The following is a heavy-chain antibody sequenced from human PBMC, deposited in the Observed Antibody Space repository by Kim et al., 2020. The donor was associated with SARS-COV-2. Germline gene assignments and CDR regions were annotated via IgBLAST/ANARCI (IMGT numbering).Heavy chain of an antibody. D-gene: IGHD3-16*01. CDR1: GFTFSSYA. Sequence: GGSLRLSCAASGFTFSSYAMSWVRQAPGKGLEWVSAISGGGGSTYYADSVKGRFTISRDNSKNTLYLQMNSLRAEDTAVYYCAKRGRGGSGFDPWGQGTLVTVSS. CDR2: ISGGGGST. V-gene: IGHV3-23*01. CDR3: AKRGRGGSGFDP. J-gene: IGHJ5*02.